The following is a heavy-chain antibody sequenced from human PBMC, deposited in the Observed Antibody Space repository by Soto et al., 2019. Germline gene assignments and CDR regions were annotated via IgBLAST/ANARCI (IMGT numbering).Heavy chain of an antibody. CDR1: GGTFSSYA. CDR2: IIPIFGTA. V-gene: IGHV1-69*01. Sequence: QVQLVQSGAEVKKPGSSVKVSCKASGGTFSSYAISWVRQAPGPGLEWMGGIIPIFGTANYAQKFQGRVTITADESTSTAYMELSSLRSEDTAVYYCAREDSSSSGGYSWFDPWGQGPLVTVSS. J-gene: IGHJ5*02. CDR3: AREDSSSSGGYSWFDP. D-gene: IGHD6-6*01.